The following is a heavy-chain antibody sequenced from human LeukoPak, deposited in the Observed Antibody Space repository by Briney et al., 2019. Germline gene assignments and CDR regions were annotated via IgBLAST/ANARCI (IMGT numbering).Heavy chain of an antibody. Sequence: ASVKVSCKASGYTFTGYYMHWVRQAPGQGLEWMGWINPNSGGTNYAQKFQGRVTMTRDTSISTAYMELSRLTSDGTAVYYCARGPPYTTTWTPSGVYMDVWDKGTTVTVSS. CDR1: GYTFTGYY. CDR2: INPNSGGT. V-gene: IGHV1-2*02. CDR3: ARGPPYTTTWTPSGVYMDV. D-gene: IGHD6-13*01. J-gene: IGHJ6*03.